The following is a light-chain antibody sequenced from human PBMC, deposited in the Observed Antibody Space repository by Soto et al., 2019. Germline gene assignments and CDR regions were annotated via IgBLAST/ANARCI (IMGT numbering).Light chain of an antibody. J-gene: IGKJ3*01. CDR3: QQSYSNTHST. Sequence: DIQMTQSPSSLSAYVGDRITITCRASQSISRYLNWYQHKPGKAPNLLIYSASSLESGVPSRFSGSGSGTDFTLTITSLQPEDFATYYCQQSYSNTHSTFGPGTKVNIK. V-gene: IGKV1-39*01. CDR2: SAS. CDR1: QSISRY.